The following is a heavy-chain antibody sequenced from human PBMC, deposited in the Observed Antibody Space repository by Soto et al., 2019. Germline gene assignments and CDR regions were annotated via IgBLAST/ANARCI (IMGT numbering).Heavy chain of an antibody. D-gene: IGHD4-4*01. V-gene: IGHV1-69*13. CDR3: ARGVTYSNYDWFDP. CDR1: GGTFSSYA. J-gene: IGHJ5*02. CDR2: IIPIFGTA. Sequence: GASVKVSCKASGGTFSSYAISWVRQAPGQGLEWMGGIIPIFGTANYAQKFQGRVTITADESTSTAYMELSSLRSEDTAVYYFARGVTYSNYDWFDPWAQGNLVPVS.